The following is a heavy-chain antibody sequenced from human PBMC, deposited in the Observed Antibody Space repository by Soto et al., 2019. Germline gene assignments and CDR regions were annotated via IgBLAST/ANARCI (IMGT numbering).Heavy chain of an antibody. D-gene: IGHD1-26*01. V-gene: IGHV3-53*01. CDR2: IYSGGNT. CDR3: ARVIRGSYDY. CDR1: GLTVSSNH. J-gene: IGHJ4*02. Sequence: LRLSCEVSGLTVSSNHMSWARQAPGKGLEWVSIIYSGGNTYNADSVKGRFTISRDNSKNTLYLQMNRLGAEDTAMYYCARVIRGSYDYWGQGTLVTVSS.